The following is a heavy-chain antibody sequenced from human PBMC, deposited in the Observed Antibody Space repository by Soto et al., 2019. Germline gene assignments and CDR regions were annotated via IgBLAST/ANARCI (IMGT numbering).Heavy chain of an antibody. CDR1: GFTFSSYS. V-gene: IGHV3-21*01. D-gene: IGHD3-10*01. Sequence: GGSLRLSCAASGFTFSSYSMNWVRQAPGKGLEWVSSISSSSSYIYYADSVKGRFTISRDNAKNALYLQMNSLRAEDTSVYYCARDHVLGMDVWGQGTTVTVSS. CDR3: ARDHVLGMDV. J-gene: IGHJ6*02. CDR2: ISSSSSYI.